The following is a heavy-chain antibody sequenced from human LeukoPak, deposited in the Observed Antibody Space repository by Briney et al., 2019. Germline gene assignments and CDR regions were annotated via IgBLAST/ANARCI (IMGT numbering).Heavy chain of an antibody. J-gene: IGHJ4*02. Sequence: GGSLRLSCAASGFTFGSHAMHWVRQAPGKGLEYVSAITSNGDTTYYATLVKGRFTISRDNAKNSLYLQMNSLRAEDTAVYYCAKGYYYDSSGYYPWGPFDYWGQGTLVTVSS. CDR1: GFTFGSHA. CDR2: ITSNGDTT. CDR3: AKGYYYDSSGYYPWGPFDY. D-gene: IGHD3-22*01. V-gene: IGHV3-64*04.